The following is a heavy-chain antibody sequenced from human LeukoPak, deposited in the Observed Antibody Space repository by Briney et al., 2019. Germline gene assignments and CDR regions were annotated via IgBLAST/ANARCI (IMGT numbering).Heavy chain of an antibody. D-gene: IGHD6-13*01. V-gene: IGHV3-53*01. CDR1: TVKDNY. CDR2: MYSRGDT. J-gene: IGHJ5*02. CDR3: ARDAPQVPAAGVLAS. Sequence: TVKDNYMSWVRQAPGKGLEWVSVMYSRGDTYYANSVKGRVTFSRDISKNTLYLQMNGLRIEDTAMYYCARDAPQVPAAGVLASWGQGTLVIVSS.